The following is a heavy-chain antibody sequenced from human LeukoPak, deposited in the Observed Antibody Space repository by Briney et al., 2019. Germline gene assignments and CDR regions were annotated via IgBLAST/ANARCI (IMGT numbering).Heavy chain of an antibody. CDR3: ARYSRSWYVPIFDY. V-gene: IGHV3-30*03. D-gene: IGHD6-13*01. CDR1: GFTFSSYG. J-gene: IGHJ4*02. CDR2: ISYDGSNK. Sequence: GGSLRLSCAASGFTFSSYGMHWVRQAPGKGLEWVAVISYDGSNKYYADSVKGRFTISRDNSKNTLYLQMNSLRAEDTAVYYCARYSRSWYVPIFDYWGQGTLVTVSS.